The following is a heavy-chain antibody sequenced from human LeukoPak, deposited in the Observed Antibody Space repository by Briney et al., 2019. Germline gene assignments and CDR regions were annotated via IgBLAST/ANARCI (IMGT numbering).Heavy chain of an antibody. J-gene: IGHJ6*03. CDR1: GFTFSSYS. D-gene: IGHD5-12*01. CDR3: AREAGRGYSGYDPGHYYYYYMDV. V-gene: IGHV3-21*04. Sequence: GGSLRLSCAASGFTFSSYSMNWVRQAPGKGLEWVSSISSSSSYIYYADSVKGRFTISRDNAKNSLYLQMNSLRAEDTALYYCAREAGRGYSGYDPGHYYYYYMDVWGKGTTVTVSS. CDR2: ISSSSSYI.